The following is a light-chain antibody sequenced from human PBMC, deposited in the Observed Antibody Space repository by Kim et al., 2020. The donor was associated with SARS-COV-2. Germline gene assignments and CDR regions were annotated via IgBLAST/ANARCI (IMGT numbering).Light chain of an antibody. Sequence: QSVLTQPPSVSAAPGQKVTISCSGSSSNIGNNYVSWYQQLPRTAPKLLIYDNNKRPSGIPDRFSGSKSDTSATLGITGLQTGDEADYYCGAWDSSLSAGVFGGGTKLTVL. CDR3: GAWDSSLSAGV. CDR1: SSNIGNNY. J-gene: IGLJ3*02. CDR2: DNN. V-gene: IGLV1-51*01.